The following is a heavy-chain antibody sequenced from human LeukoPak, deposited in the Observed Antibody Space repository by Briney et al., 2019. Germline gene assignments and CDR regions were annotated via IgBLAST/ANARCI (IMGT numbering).Heavy chain of an antibody. D-gene: IGHD3-10*01. CDR1: GFTFSSYG. CDR2: ISYDVGKK. J-gene: IGHJ4*02. Sequence: GGSLRLSCAASGFTFSSYGMHWVRQAPGKGLEWVAVISYDVGKKYYADSVKGRFTISRDNSKNSLYLQMNSLRAEDTALYYCAKDMAAYYYASGNIDYWGQGTLVTVSS. CDR3: AKDMAAYYYASGNIDY. V-gene: IGHV3-30*18.